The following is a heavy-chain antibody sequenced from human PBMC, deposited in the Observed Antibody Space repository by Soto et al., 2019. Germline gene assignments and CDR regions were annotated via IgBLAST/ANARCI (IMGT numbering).Heavy chain of an antibody. Sequence: GASVKVSCKASGYTFTSYYMHWVRQAPGQGLEWMGIINPSGGSTSYAQKFQGRVTMTRDTSTSTVYMELSSLRSEDTAVYYCARDLELGVVPLGWFDPWGQGTLVTVSS. CDR3: ARDLELGVVPLGWFDP. CDR2: INPSGGST. V-gene: IGHV1-46*03. D-gene: IGHD3-3*01. J-gene: IGHJ5*02. CDR1: GYTFTSYY.